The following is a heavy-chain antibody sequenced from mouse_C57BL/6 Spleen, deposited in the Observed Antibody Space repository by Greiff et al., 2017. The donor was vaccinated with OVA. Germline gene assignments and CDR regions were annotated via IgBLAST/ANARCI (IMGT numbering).Heavy chain of an antibody. CDR2: IYPSDSET. D-gene: IGHD2-3*01. Sequence: QVQLQQPGAELVRPGSSVKLSCKASGYTFTSYWMHWVKQRPIQGLEWIGNIYPSDSETHYNQKFKDKATLTVDKSSSTAYMQLSSLTSEDSAVYYCARSDGYYYAMDYWGQGTSVTVSS. J-gene: IGHJ4*01. V-gene: IGHV1-52*01. CDR3: ARSDGYYYAMDY. CDR1: GYTFTSYW.